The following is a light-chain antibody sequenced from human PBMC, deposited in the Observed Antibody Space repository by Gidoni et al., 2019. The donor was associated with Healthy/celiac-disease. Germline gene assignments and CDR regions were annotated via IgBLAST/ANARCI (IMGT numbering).Light chain of an antibody. CDR1: QSISSY. CDR2: AAY. J-gene: IGKJ1*01. Sequence: DIPLTPSPSSLSASVGDRVTITCRASQSISSYLNWYQQKPGKAPKLLIYAAYSLQSGVPSRLRGSGSGTDFTLTISSRQPEDFGTYYCQKSYSTPPWTFGQGTKVEIK. V-gene: IGKV1-39*01. CDR3: QKSYSTPPWT.